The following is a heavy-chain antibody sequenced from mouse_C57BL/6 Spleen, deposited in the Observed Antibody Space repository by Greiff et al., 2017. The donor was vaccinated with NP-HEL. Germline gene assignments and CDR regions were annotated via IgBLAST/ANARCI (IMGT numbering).Heavy chain of an antibody. D-gene: IGHD4-1*02. CDR2: INPGSGGT. J-gene: IGHJ1*03. CDR3: ASTGTGGYFDV. V-gene: IGHV1-54*01. Sequence: QVQLQQSGAELVRPGTSVKVSCKASGYAFTNYLIEWVKQRPGQGLEWIGVINPGSGGTNYNEKFKGKATLTADKSSSTAYMQLSSLTSEDSAVYFCASTGTGGYFDVWGTGTTVTVSS. CDR1: GYAFTNYL.